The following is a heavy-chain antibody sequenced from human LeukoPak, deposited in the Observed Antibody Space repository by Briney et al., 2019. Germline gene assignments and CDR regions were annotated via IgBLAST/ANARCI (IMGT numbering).Heavy chain of an antibody. CDR3: AKDMVRGVKGGDNAFDI. J-gene: IGHJ3*02. Sequence: GGSLRLSCAASGFTFSSYSMNWVRQAPGKGLEWVSSISSSSSYIYYADSVKGRFTISRDNAKNSLYLQMNSLRAEDTALYYCAKDMVRGVKGGDNAFDIWGQGTMVTVSS. CDR2: ISSSSSYI. D-gene: IGHD3-10*01. CDR1: GFTFSSYS. V-gene: IGHV3-21*04.